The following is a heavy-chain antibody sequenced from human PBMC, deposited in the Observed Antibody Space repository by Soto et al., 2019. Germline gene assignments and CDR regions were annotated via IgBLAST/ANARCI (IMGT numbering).Heavy chain of an antibody. V-gene: IGHV3-23*01. D-gene: IGHD3-22*01. CDR1: GFTFSSYA. Sequence: GGSLRLSCAASGFTFSSYAMSWVRQAPGKGLEWVSAISGSGGSTYYADSVKGRFTISRDNSKNTLYLQMNSLRAEDTAVYYCAKSGYDSSGYYYVDDYYYGMDVWGQGTTVTVSS. CDR2: ISGSGGST. CDR3: AKSGYDSSGYYYVDDYYYGMDV. J-gene: IGHJ6*02.